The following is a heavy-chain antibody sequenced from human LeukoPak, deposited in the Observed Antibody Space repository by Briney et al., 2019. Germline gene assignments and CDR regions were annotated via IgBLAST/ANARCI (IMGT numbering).Heavy chain of an antibody. Sequence: GGSLRLSCAASGFTFSSYAMSWVRQAPGKGLEWVPAISGSGGSTYYADSVKGRFTISRDNSKNTPYLQMNSLRAEDTAVYYCAKEGGRLLYYFDYWGQGTLVTVSS. CDR3: AKEGGRLLYYFDY. CDR1: GFTFSSYA. CDR2: ISGSGGST. D-gene: IGHD2/OR15-2a*01. J-gene: IGHJ4*02. V-gene: IGHV3-23*01.